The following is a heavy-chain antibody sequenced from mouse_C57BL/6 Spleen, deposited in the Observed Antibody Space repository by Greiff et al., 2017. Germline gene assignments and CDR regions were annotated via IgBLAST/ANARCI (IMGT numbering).Heavy chain of an antibody. J-gene: IGHJ4*01. V-gene: IGHV1-81*01. D-gene: IGHD2-4*01. CDR2: IYPRSGNT. Sequence: VQLQQSGAELARPGASVKLSCKASGYTFTSYGISWVKQRTGQGLEWIGEIYPRSGNTYYNEKFKGKATLTADKSSSTAYMELRSLTSEDSAVYFCARSSDYGGGNARDYWGQGTSVTVSS. CDR1: GYTFTSYG. CDR3: ARSSDYGGGNARDY.